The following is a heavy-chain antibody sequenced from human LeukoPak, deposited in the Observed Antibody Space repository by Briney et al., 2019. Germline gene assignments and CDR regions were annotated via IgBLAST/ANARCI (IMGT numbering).Heavy chain of an antibody. J-gene: IGHJ4*02. CDR2: IYSGGST. V-gene: IGHV3-53*01. CDR1: GFTVSSNY. Sequence: GGSLRLSCAAYGFTVSSNYMSWVRQAPGKGLEWVSVIYSGGSTYYADSVKGRFTISRDNSKNTLYLQMNSLRAEDTAVYYCARALYGDEYIDYWGQGTLVTVPS. D-gene: IGHD4-17*01. CDR3: ARALYGDEYIDY.